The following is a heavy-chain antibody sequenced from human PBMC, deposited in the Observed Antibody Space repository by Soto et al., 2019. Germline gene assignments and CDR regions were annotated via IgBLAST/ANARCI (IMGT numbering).Heavy chain of an antibody. CDR2: INPNSGGT. D-gene: IGHD3-22*01. CDR3: ARAADSSGYYYYFDY. CDR1: GYTFTCSY. J-gene: IGHJ4*02. Sequence: ASVKVSCKASGYTFTCSYIHWVRQAPGQGLEWMGWINPNSGGTNYAQKFQGWVTMTRETSISPAYMELSGPRSDETAVYYCARAADSSGYYYYFDYWGQGTLVTVSS. V-gene: IGHV1-2*04.